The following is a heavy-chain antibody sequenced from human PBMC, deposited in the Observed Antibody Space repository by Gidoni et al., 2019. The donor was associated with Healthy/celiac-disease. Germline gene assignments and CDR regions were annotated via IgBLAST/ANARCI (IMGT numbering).Heavy chain of an antibody. Sequence: EVPLVESGGGLVQPGGSLRLSCAASGFHFSSYWMHWVRQAPGKGLVWVSRINSDGSSTSYADSVKGRFTISRDNAKNTLYLQMNSLRAEDTAVYYCAREGSSSWYEGGYYYGMDVWGQGTTVTVSS. CDR3: AREGSSSWYEGGYYYGMDV. V-gene: IGHV3-74*01. D-gene: IGHD6-13*01. CDR2: INSDGSST. CDR1: GFHFSSYW. J-gene: IGHJ6*02.